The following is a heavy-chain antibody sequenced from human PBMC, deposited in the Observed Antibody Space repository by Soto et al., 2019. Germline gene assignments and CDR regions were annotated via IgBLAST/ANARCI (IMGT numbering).Heavy chain of an antibody. V-gene: IGHV3-33*01. CDR1: GFIFSNYG. CDR2: IGYDGHKE. CDR3: ARERAVDYYHWFDP. J-gene: IGHJ5*02. Sequence: QVQLVESGGGVVQPETSLRLSCAASGFIFSNYGMHWVRQAPGKGLEWVAVIGYDGHKEYYADSVKGRFIISRDNSRNTVYLQMNSLRAEDTAVYYCARERAVDYYHWFDPWGQGTLVTVSS. D-gene: IGHD3-3*02.